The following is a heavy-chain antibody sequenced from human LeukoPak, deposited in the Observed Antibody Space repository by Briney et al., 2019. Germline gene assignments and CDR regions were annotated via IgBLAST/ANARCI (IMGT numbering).Heavy chain of an antibody. V-gene: IGHV3-30*18. CDR1: GFIFSNYG. D-gene: IGHD4-23*01. CDR3: AKGSRSTVVSNLDY. Sequence: GRSLRLSCAASGFIFSNYGMHGGRQAPGKGLEWVAIISFDGSKKHSADSVKGRFTISRDNSKNTLYLQMNSLRAEDTAVYYCAKGSRSTVVSNLDYWGQGTLVTVSS. CDR2: ISFDGSKK. J-gene: IGHJ4*02.